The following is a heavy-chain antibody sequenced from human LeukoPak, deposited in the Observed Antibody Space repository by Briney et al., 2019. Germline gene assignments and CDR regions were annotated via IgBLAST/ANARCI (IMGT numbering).Heavy chain of an antibody. CDR1: PLRLSDYS. CDR2: IKTDGSAK. J-gene: IGHJ4*02. CDR3: TKELNHVSSG. D-gene: IGHD3-22*01. V-gene: IGHV3-7*01. Sequence: GGSLSLSCALSPLRLSDYSITCGRQAPGKGLECVANIKTDGSAKYYPDSVKGRFTVSRDNAKNSLYLQINNMRVEDTPIYYCTKELNHVSSGWGQGTLVTVSS.